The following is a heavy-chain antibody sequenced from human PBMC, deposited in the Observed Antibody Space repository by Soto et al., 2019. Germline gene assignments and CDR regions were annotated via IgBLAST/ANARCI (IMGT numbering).Heavy chain of an antibody. J-gene: IGHJ6*02. D-gene: IGHD3-3*01. CDR2: IYYSGST. CDR1: GGSIGSYY. V-gene: IGHV4-59*01. CDR3: ARDGGFYYGIDV. Sequence: QVQLQESGPGLVKPSETLSLTCTVSGGSIGSYYWNWIRQPPGKGLEWIGYIYYSGSTNYNPSLKSRFTISGDTSKNQFSLKLSSVTAADTAVYYCARDGGFYYGIDVWGQGTTVTVSS.